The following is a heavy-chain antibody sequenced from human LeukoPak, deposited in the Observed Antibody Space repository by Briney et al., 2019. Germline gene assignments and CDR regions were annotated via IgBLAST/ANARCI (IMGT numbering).Heavy chain of an antibody. V-gene: IGHV1-2*02. CDR1: GYKFTAYN. Sequence: ASVKVSGKSSGYKFTAYNIHWIRQAPGQGPEWMGWVNPDSGDTNCTQNYEGRLTLTRDTSVSTVYMELSSLTSGDTAVYYCARVWDASGWSNWFDPWGQGTLVTVSS. D-gene: IGHD6-19*01. J-gene: IGHJ5*02. CDR2: VNPDSGDT. CDR3: ARVWDASGWSNWFDP.